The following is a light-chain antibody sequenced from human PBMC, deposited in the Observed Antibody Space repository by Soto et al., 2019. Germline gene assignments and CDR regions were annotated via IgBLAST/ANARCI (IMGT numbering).Light chain of an antibody. V-gene: IGLV2-8*01. Sequence: QSALTQPPSASGSPGQSVTISCTGTSSDVGAYNYVSWYQQHPGKAPKLMIYEVSKRPSGVPDRFSGSKSDNTASLTVSGLQAEDEADYYCSSYAGSKAVFGGGTKVTVL. CDR3: SSYAGSKAV. J-gene: IGLJ3*02. CDR2: EVS. CDR1: SSDVGAYNY.